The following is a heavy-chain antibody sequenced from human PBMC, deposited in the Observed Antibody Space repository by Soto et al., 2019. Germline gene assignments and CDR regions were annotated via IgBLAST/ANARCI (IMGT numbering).Heavy chain of an antibody. CDR3: ARARYSSGWSLYYYGMDV. CDR2: TYYRSKWYN. J-gene: IGHJ6*02. D-gene: IGHD6-19*01. Sequence: SQTLSLTCAISGESVSSNSAAWNWIRQSPSSGVEWLGRTYYRSKWYNDYAVSVKSRITINPDTSKNQFSLQLNSVTPEDTAVYYCARARYSSGWSLYYYGMDVWGQGTTVTVSS. V-gene: IGHV6-1*01. CDR1: GESVSSNSAA.